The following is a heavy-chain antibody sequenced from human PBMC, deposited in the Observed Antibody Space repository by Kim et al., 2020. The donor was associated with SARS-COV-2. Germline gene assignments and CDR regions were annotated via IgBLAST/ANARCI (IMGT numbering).Heavy chain of an antibody. J-gene: IGHJ2*01. Sequence: QKFQGRVTMTRDTSTSTVYMELSSLRSEDTAVYYCATAGDIAARDWYFDLWGRGTLVTVSS. D-gene: IGHD6-25*01. CDR3: ATAGDIAARDWYFDL. V-gene: IGHV1-46*01.